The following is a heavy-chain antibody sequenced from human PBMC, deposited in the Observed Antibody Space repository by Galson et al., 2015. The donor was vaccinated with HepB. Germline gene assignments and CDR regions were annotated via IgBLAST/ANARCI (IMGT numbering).Heavy chain of an antibody. J-gene: IGHJ4*02. Sequence: ALRLACAVSGFSFSRYAMSWVRQAPGKGLVWVSAISGAGGRSYYAESVKGRFTIPRDHPRNMLLLNMNRRRPEDTAVYYCASVGGSKWRVRPARIGIDYWGQGTLVTVSS. V-gene: IGHV3-23*01. D-gene: IGHD4-11*01. CDR2: ISGAGGRS. CDR1: GFSFSRYA. CDR3: ASVGGSKWRVRPARIGIDY.